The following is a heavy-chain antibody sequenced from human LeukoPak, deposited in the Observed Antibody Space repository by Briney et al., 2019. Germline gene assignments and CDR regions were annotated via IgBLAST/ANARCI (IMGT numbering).Heavy chain of an antibody. CDR1: SGSFSGYS. D-gene: IGHD6-19*01. CDR3: ARSPMGSGLVDY. CDR2: INHSRST. J-gene: IGHJ4*02. Sequence: NTSETLSLTCAVYSGSFSGYSWTWIRQPPGKGLEWIGEINHSRSTNYNPSLKSRVTMSVDTSKNQFSLKLSSVTAADTAVYYCARSPMGSGLVDYWGQGTLVTVSS. V-gene: IGHV4-34*01.